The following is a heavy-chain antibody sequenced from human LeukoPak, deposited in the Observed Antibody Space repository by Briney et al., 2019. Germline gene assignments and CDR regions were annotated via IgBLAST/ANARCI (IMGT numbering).Heavy chain of an antibody. D-gene: IGHD3-3*01. CDR2: IKSKTDGGTT. J-gene: IGHJ4*02. CDR1: GFTFSNAW. CDR3: TTAPDYDFWSGYPYYLDY. V-gene: IGHV3-15*01. Sequence: GGSLRLSCAASGFTFSNAWMSWVRQAPGKGLEWVGRIKSKTDGGTTDYAAPVKGRFTISRDDSKNTLYLQMNSLKTEDTAVYYCTTAPDYDFWSGYPYYLDYWGQGTLVTVSS.